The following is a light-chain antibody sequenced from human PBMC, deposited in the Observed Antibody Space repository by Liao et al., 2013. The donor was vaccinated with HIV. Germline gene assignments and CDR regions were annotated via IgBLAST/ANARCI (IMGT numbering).Light chain of an antibody. CDR3: LAWDSSTVV. CDR2: YDT. CDR1: NVGSQS. Sequence: SYELTQPPSVSVAPGKTARITCGGNNVGSQSVHWYQQKPGQAPVPVIYYDTDRPSGIPERFSGSNSGNTATLTISGTQPMDEADYYCLAWDSSTVVFGGGTKLTVL. J-gene: IGLJ2*01. V-gene: IGLV3-21*01.